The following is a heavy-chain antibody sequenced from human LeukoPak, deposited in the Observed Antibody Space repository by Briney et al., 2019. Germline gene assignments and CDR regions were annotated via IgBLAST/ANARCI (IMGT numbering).Heavy chain of an antibody. CDR2: IYYSGST. Sequence: SETLSLTCTVSGGSISSGGYYWSWIRQHPGKGLEWIGYIYYSGSTYYNPSLKSRVTISVDTSKNQFSLKLSSVTAADTAVYYCARRSGTEERGYFDDWGQGTLVTVSS. CDR1: GGSISSGGYY. V-gene: IGHV4-31*03. J-gene: IGHJ4*02. D-gene: IGHD1-1*01. CDR3: ARRSGTEERGYFDD.